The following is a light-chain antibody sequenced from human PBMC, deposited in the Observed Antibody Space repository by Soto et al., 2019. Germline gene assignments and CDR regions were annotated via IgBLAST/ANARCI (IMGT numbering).Light chain of an antibody. CDR3: QQYKDWRT. CDR1: QTLANK. CDR2: GAS. Sequence: IVRPQSPATLSVSPGERAPLSCRASQTLANKLAWYQQRPGQAPRLLIYGASIRATGIPARFSGSGSGTEFTLTISGLQSEDFGVYYCQQYKDWRTFGQGTNVDIK. V-gene: IGKV3-15*01. J-gene: IGKJ1*01.